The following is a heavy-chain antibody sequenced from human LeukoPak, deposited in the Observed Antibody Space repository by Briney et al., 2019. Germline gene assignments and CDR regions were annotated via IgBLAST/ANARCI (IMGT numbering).Heavy chain of an antibody. Sequence: GGSLRLSCTASGFSLGDYWMHWVRQVPGKGLMWVSRIETDGSVITYADSVKGRFTISRDNAKNTLYLQMNTLRVEDSAVYYCARERHWSGHDQWGQGTLVTVSS. J-gene: IGHJ4*02. CDR1: GFSLGDYW. D-gene: IGHD3-3*01. V-gene: IGHV3-74*01. CDR2: IETDGSVI. CDR3: ARERHWSGHDQ.